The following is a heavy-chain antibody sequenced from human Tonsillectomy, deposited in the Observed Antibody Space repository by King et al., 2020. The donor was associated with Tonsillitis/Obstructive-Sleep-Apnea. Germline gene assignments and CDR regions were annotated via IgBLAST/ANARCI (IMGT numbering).Heavy chain of an antibody. CDR2: SRPNNGDT. CDR3: ARDYYDSSGYYHGYFQH. V-gene: IGHV1-18*01. CDR1: GYTFTSYD. J-gene: IGHJ1*01. Sequence: QLVQSGVEVKKPGASVKVSCKASGYTFTSYDITWVRQAPGQGLEWMGWSRPNNGDTNYAQKLQGRVTMTSDTSTSTAYMELRSLRSDDTAVYYCARDYYDSSGYYHGYFQHWGQGTLVTVSS. D-gene: IGHD3-22*01.